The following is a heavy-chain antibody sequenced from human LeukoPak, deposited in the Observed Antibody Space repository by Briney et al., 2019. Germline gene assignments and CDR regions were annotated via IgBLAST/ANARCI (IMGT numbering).Heavy chain of an antibody. CDR2: IYTSGST. Sequence: SETLSLTCTVSDGSISSYYWSWIRQPAGKGLEWIGRIYTSGSTNYNPSLKSRVTMSVDTSKNQFSLKLSSVTAADTAVYYCARDNAAKGINYYYYYMDVWGKGTTVTVSS. CDR3: ARDNAAKGINYYYYYMDV. CDR1: DGSISSYY. D-gene: IGHD5-18*01. V-gene: IGHV4-4*07. J-gene: IGHJ6*03.